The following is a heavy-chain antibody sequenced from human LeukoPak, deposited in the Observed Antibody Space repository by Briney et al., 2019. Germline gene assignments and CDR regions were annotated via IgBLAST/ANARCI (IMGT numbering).Heavy chain of an antibody. V-gene: IGHV4-38-2*01. D-gene: IGHD3-9*01. J-gene: IGHJ4*02. CDR2: IYHSGST. CDR1: GYSISSGYY. Sequence: SETLSLTCAVSGYSISSGYYWGWIRQPPGKGLEWIGSIYHSGSTYYNPSLKSRVTISVDTSKNQFSLKLSPVTAADTAVYYCARHEAGGGLTYWGQGTLVTVSS. CDR3: ARHEAGGGLTY.